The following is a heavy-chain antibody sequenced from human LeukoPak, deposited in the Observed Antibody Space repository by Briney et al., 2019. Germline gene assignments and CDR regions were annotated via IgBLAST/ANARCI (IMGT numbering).Heavy chain of an antibody. Sequence: SQTLSLTCTVSGGSISSGGYYWSWIRQHPGKGLEWIGYIYYSGSTYYNPSLKSRVTISVDTSKNQFSLKLSSVTVADTAVYYCARARIQLWTSPFDPWGQGTLVTVSS. CDR3: ARARIQLWTSPFDP. D-gene: IGHD5-18*01. CDR1: GGSISSGGYY. CDR2: IYYSGST. J-gene: IGHJ5*02. V-gene: IGHV4-31*03.